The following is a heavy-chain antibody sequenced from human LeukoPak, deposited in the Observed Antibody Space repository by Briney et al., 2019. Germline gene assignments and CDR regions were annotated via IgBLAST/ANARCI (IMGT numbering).Heavy chain of an antibody. J-gene: IGHJ4*02. CDR3: AKGNSYDSSGLPFDY. CDR1: GFTFDDYA. Sequence: GWSLRLSCAASGFTFDDYAMHWVRQAPGKGLEWVSGISWDSGSVDSADSVKGRFTISRDNARNSLYLQMNSLRAEDTALYYCAKGNSYDSSGLPFDYWGQGTLVTVSS. D-gene: IGHD3-22*01. V-gene: IGHV3-9*01. CDR2: ISWDSGSV.